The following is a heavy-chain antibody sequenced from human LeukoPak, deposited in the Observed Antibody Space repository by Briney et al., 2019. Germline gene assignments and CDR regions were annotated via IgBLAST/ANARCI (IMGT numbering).Heavy chain of an antibody. CDR1: GSAFSRSW. CDR2: INNDATRT. D-gene: IGHD1-26*01. V-gene: IGHV3-74*03. J-gene: IGHJ6*02. CDR3: ASDGAYAMAV. Sequence: VGSLRLSCAASGSAFSRSWIHWVRQAPGKGLVWVSHINNDATRTTYADSVRGRFTISRDNAKNTVSLQMNSLRAEDTAVYYCASDGAYAMAVWGQGTTVTVSS.